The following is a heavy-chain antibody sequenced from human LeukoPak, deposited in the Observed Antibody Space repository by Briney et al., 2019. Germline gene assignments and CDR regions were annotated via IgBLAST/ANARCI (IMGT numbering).Heavy chain of an antibody. D-gene: IGHD3-10*01. CDR1: GGSISSSSYY. CDR3: ARRYYYGSGSLWRDPVGYYYMDV. Sequence: SETLSLTCTVSGGSISSSSYYWGWIRQPPGKGLEWIGSIYYSGSTYYNPSLKSRVTISVDTSKNQFSLKLSSVTAADTAVYYCARRYYYGSGSLWRDPVGYYYMDVWGKGTTVTISS. CDR2: IYYSGST. J-gene: IGHJ6*03. V-gene: IGHV4-39*07.